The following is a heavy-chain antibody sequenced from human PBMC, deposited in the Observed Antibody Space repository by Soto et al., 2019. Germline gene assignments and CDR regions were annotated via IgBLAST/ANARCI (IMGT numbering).Heavy chain of an antibody. V-gene: IGHV1-69*01. CDR3: AYRQPVRKNPDKYYFDY. CDR1: GGTFSSYA. Sequence: QVQLVQSGAEVKKPGSSVKVSCKASGGTFSSYAISWVRQAPGQGLEWMGGIIPIFGTANYAQKFQGRVTITADESTSTAYMELSSLRSEDTAVYYCAYRQPVRKNPDKYYFDYWGQGTLVTVSS. J-gene: IGHJ4*02. CDR2: IIPIFGTA.